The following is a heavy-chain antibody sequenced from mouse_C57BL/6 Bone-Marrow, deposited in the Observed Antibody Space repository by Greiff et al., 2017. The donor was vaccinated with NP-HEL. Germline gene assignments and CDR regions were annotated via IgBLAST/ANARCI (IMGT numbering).Heavy chain of an antibody. CDR1: GYTFTSYW. J-gene: IGHJ2*01. CDR2: IDPSDSYT. CDR3: ASGLFDY. Sequence: VQLQQPGAELVMPGASVKLSCKASGYTFTSYWMHWVKQRPGQGLEWIGEIDPSDSYTNYNQKFKGKSTLTVDKSSSTAYRQLSSLTSEDSAVYYCASGLFDYWGQGTTLTVSS. V-gene: IGHV1-69*01.